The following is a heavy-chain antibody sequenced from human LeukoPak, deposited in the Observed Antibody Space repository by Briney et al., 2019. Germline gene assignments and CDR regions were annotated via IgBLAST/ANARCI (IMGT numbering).Heavy chain of an antibody. CDR1: GFTLTTYA. D-gene: IGHD6-19*01. CDR3: VKDLALAGTGGGFDV. CDR2: ISGGGDKA. J-gene: IGHJ3*01. V-gene: IGHV3-23*01. Sequence: GGSLRLSCTASGFTLTTYAINWVRQAPGKGLEWVSGISGGGDKAFYADSVNGRFTISRDNSKNSVSLQMSSLRPDDAALYYCVKDLALAGTGGGFDVWGQGTRVAVSS.